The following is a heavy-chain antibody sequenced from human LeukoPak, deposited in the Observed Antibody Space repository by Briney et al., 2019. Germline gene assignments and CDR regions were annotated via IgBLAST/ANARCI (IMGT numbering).Heavy chain of an antibody. V-gene: IGHV1-2*02. CDR2: INPNSAGT. CDR3: ARAYCGGHCAVGNY. CDR1: GYTFTDYY. J-gene: IGHJ4*02. Sequence: ASVKVSCKASGYTFTDYYIHWVRQAPGQGLEWMGWINPNSAGTNYAQKFQGGVTMSRDTSINTAYMELSRLRSDDTAVYFCARAYCGGHCAVGNYWGQGTLVTVSS. D-gene: IGHD2-21*01.